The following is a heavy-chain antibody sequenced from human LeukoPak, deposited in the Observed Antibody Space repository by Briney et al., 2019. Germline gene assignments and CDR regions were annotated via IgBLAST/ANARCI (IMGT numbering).Heavy chain of an antibody. CDR2: ISAYNGDT. CDR1: AYTFARYG. Sequence: ASVKVSCKASAYTFARYGITWVRQAPRQGLEWMGWISAYNGDTKFAHHLQDRVTLTTDASTGTAYMEMRSLTSDDTALYYCARDTALVPTPGGPDYWGRGTLVTVSS. CDR3: ARDTALVPTPGGPDY. V-gene: IGHV1-18*01. D-gene: IGHD2-8*02. J-gene: IGHJ4*02.